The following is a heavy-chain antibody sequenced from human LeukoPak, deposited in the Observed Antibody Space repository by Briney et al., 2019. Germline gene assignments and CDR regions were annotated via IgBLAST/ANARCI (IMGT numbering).Heavy chain of an antibody. CDR1: GFTFSGFW. V-gene: IGHV3-7*03. Sequence: GGSLRLSCAVSGFTFSGFWMSWSRQAPGKGLEWVANIKQDGSEKYYVDSVKGRFTISRDNAKNSLYLQMNSLRAEDTAVYYCARDRRGFYAFDIWGQGTMVTVSS. CDR3: ARDRRGFYAFDI. CDR2: IKQDGSEK. D-gene: IGHD5-12*01. J-gene: IGHJ3*02.